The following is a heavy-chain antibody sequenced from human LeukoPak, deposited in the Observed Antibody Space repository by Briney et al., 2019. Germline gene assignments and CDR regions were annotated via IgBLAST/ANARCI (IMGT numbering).Heavy chain of an antibody. Sequence: SETLSLTCIVSGGSISSYYWSWIRQPAGKGLEWIGRIYTSGNTYYNPSLKSRVTISIDTSKNQFSLKLSSVTAADTAVYYCTRTHNKPTNWFDPWGQGTLVTVSS. J-gene: IGHJ5*02. CDR1: GGSISSYY. CDR3: TRTHNKPTNWFDP. CDR2: IYTSGNT. V-gene: IGHV4-4*07.